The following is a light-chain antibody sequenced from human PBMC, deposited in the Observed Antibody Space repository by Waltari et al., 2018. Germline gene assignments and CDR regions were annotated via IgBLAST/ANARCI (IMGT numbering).Light chain of an antibody. Sequence: NFLLTQPHSVSESPGKTVTISCTRSSGSIASNDVQWYQQRPGSAPTTVIYGDNERLSGFLGRFSGSLGRSSNSASVAIAGLQTEDEADYYCQSYDDVNQVFGGGTKLTVL. CDR2: GDN. CDR1: SGSIASND. CDR3: QSYDDVNQV. J-gene: IGLJ3*02. V-gene: IGLV6-57*03.